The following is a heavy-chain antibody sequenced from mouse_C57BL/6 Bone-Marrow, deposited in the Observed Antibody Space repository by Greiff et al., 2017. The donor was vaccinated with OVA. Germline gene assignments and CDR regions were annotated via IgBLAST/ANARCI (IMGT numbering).Heavy chain of an antibody. Sequence: VQGVESGAELARPGASVKLSCKASGYTFTSYGISWVKQRTGQGLEWIGEIYPRSGNTYYNEKFKGKATLTADKSSSTAYLELRSLTSDDSAVYFCASYHYYGSSGDYAMDYWGQGTSVTVSS. J-gene: IGHJ4*01. CDR2: IYPRSGNT. V-gene: IGHV1-81*01. D-gene: IGHD1-1*01. CDR3: ASYHYYGSSGDYAMDY. CDR1: GYTFTSYG.